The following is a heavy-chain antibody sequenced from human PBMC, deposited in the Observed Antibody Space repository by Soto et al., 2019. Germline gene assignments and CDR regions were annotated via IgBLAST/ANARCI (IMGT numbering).Heavy chain of an antibody. J-gene: IGHJ5*02. Sequence: SETLSLTCTVSGGSISSYYWSWIRQPAGKGLEWIGRIYTSGSTNYNSSLKSRVTMSVDTSKNQFSLKLSSVTAADTAVYYCARVAYYDSSGYYHPHMWFDPWGQGTLVTVSS. V-gene: IGHV4-4*07. CDR1: GGSISSYY. CDR3: ARVAYYDSSGYYHPHMWFDP. D-gene: IGHD3-22*01. CDR2: IYTSGST.